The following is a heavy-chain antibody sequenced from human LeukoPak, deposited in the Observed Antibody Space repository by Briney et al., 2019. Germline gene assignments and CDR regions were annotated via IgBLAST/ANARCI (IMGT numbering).Heavy chain of an antibody. V-gene: IGHV3-53*01. CDR3: ARDSAFSSYSY. CDR1: GFTVSSNY. Sequence: GRSLRLSCSASGFTVSSNYMSWVRQAPGKGLEWVAIIYSDRRTFYAVSVKGRFTISRDDSKNTLFLQMDSLRAEDTAIYYCARDSAFSSYSYWGQGALVTVSS. J-gene: IGHJ4*02. D-gene: IGHD2-21*01. CDR2: IYSDRRT.